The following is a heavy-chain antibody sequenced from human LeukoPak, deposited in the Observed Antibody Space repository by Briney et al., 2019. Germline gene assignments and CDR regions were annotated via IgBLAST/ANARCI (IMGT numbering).Heavy chain of an antibody. Sequence: GSLRLSCAASGINFRSSGMHWVRQAPGKGLEWVTFIQNDGSDKYYAASVKGRFTISRDNSKNTVYLHMNSLRTDDTALYYCAREGGRVVPGRFDCWGQGTLVTVSS. CDR3: AREGGRVVPGRFDC. D-gene: IGHD2-2*01. V-gene: IGHV3-30*02. CDR1: GINFRSSG. CDR2: IQNDGSDK. J-gene: IGHJ4*02.